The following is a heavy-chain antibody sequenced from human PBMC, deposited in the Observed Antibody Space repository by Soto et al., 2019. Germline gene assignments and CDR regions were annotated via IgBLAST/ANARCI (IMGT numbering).Heavy chain of an antibody. J-gene: IGHJ4*02. D-gene: IGHD3-22*01. CDR2: INPNSGGT. CDR1: GYTFTSYD. CDR3: ARASHYYDRSGYLGGFDY. Sequence: ASVKVSCKASGYTFTSYDINWVRQATGQGLEWMGWINPNSGGTNYAQKFQGWVTMTRDTSISTTYMELSRLRSDDTAVYYCARASHYYDRSGYLGGFDYWGQGTLVTVSS. V-gene: IGHV1-2*04.